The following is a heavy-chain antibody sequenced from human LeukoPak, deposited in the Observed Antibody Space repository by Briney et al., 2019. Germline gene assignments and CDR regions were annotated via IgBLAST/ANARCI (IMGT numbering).Heavy chain of an antibody. CDR2: ISGSGGST. CDR3: AKNVNYYDSSGYPL. J-gene: IGHJ4*02. Sequence: GGSLRLSCAASGFTLSSYAMSWVRQAPGKGLEWVSAISGSGGSTYYADSVKGRFTISRDNSKNTLYLQMNSLRAEDTAVYYCAKNVNYYDSSGYPLWGQGTLVTVSS. CDR1: GFTLSSYA. V-gene: IGHV3-23*01. D-gene: IGHD3-22*01.